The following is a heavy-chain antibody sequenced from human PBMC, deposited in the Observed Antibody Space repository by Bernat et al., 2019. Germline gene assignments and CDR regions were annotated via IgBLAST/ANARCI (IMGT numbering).Heavy chain of an antibody. Sequence: EVQLVESGGGLVQPGGSLRLSCVASGFIFSSYWMSWVRQAPGKGREWVANIKQDGSEKYYVGSVKGRFTISRDNAKNSLFLQMNSLRAEDTAVYYCVGPIVYSYGRFYPDYWGQGTLVTVSS. CDR3: VGPIVYSYGRFYPDY. J-gene: IGHJ4*02. D-gene: IGHD5-18*01. CDR1: GFIFSSYW. CDR2: IKQDGSEK. V-gene: IGHV3-7*02.